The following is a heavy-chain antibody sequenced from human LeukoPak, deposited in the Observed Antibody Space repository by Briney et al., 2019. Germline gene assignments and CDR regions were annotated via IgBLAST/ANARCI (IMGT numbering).Heavy chain of an antibody. D-gene: IGHD3-9*01. CDR3: AMGINYDILTGADAFDI. J-gene: IGHJ3*02. CDR1: GYTFTGYY. Sequence: ASVKVSCKASGYTFTGYYLHWVRQAPGQGLEWMGWINPNSGDTNYAQKFQGRVTMTRDTSISTAYMELSRLRSDDTAVYYCAMGINYDILTGADAFDIWGQGTMVTVSS. V-gene: IGHV1-2*02. CDR2: INPNSGDT.